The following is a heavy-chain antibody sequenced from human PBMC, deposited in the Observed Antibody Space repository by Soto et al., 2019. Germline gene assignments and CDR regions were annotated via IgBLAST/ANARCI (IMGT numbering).Heavy chain of an antibody. CDR3: ARGRYCSGGSCYGMDV. CDR2: IIPIFGTA. Sequence: ASVKVSCKASGGTFSSYAISWVRQAPGQGLEWMGGIIPIFGTANYAQKFQGRVTITADESTSTAYMELSSLRSEDTAVYYCARGRYCSGGSCYGMDVWGQGTTVTVSS. CDR1: GGTFSSYA. V-gene: IGHV1-69*13. J-gene: IGHJ6*02. D-gene: IGHD2-15*01.